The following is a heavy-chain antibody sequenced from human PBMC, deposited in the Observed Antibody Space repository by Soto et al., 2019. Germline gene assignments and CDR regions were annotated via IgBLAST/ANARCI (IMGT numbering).Heavy chain of an antibody. Sequence: QVQLQESGPGLVKPSETLSLTCTVSGGSISSYYWSWIRQPPGKGLEWIGYIYYSGSTNYNPSLKSRVTISVDTSKNHFSLKLSSVTAADTAVYYCARGGITIFGVVMKDWGQGTLVTVSS. D-gene: IGHD3-3*01. CDR3: ARGGITIFGVVMKD. CDR2: IYYSGST. CDR1: GGSISSYY. V-gene: IGHV4-59*01. J-gene: IGHJ4*02.